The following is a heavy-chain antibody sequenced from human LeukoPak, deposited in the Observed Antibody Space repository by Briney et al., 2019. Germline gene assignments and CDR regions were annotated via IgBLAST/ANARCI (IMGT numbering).Heavy chain of an antibody. CDR1: GYTFTGYY. J-gene: IGHJ5*02. CDR2: INPNSGGT. Sequence: ASVKVSCKASGYTFTGYYMHWVRQAPGQGLEWMEWINPNSGGTNYAQKFQGRVTMTRDTSISTAYMELSRLRSDDTAVYYCAREDQLLFGIDWFDPWGQGTLVTVSS. CDR3: AREDQLLFGIDWFDP. D-gene: IGHD2-2*01. V-gene: IGHV1-2*02.